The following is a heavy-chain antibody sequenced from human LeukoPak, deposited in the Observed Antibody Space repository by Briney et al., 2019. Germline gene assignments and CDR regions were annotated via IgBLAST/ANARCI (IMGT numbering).Heavy chain of an antibody. D-gene: IGHD3-10*01. CDR1: GFTFSSYS. V-gene: IGHV3-48*02. CDR3: ARVKFGEREDYFDY. CDR2: ISSSSSTI. J-gene: IGHJ4*02. Sequence: PGGSLRLSCAASGFTFSSYSMNWVRQAPGKGLEWVSYISSSSSTIYYADSAKGRFTISRDNAKNSLYLQMNSLRDEDTAVYYCARVKFGEREDYFDYWGQGTLVTVSS.